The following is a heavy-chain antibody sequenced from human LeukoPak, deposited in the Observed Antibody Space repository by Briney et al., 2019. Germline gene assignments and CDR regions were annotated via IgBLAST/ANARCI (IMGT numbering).Heavy chain of an antibody. V-gene: IGHV4-34*01. CDR1: GGSFSGYY. Sequence: PSETLSLTCAVYGGSFSGYYWSWTRQPPGKGLEWIGEINHSGSTNYNPSLKSRVTISVDTSKNQFSLKLSSVTAADTAVYYCARGAAALFDYWGQGTLVTVSS. CDR2: INHSGST. CDR3: ARGAAALFDY. J-gene: IGHJ4*02. D-gene: IGHD2-2*01.